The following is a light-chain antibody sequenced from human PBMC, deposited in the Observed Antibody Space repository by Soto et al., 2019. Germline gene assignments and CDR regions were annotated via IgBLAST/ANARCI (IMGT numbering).Light chain of an antibody. J-gene: IGKJ4*01. V-gene: IGKV3D-15*01. CDR1: QSLSNT. CDR2: DAS. CDR3: QQYNNWPLT. Sequence: EFVLTQSPGTLSLSPGERATLSCRASQSLSNTFLSWYQQKPGQPPRLLIYDASTRATGFPARFSGSGSGTEFTLTISSLQSEDFAVYYCQQYNNWPLTFGGGTKVDIK.